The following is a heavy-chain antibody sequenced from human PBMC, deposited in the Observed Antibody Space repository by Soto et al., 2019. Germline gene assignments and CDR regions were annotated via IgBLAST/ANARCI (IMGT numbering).Heavy chain of an antibody. D-gene: IGHD1-26*01. CDR3: AKDPAGAGPDFDY. J-gene: IGHJ4*02. V-gene: IGHV3-23*01. Sequence: GGGLRLSCSASGFMVSSAALNWVRQAPGKGLEWVSAISGSGGSIYYADSVKGRFTISRDNSKNTLYLQMNSLRAEDTAIYYCAKDPAGAGPDFDYWGQGTLVTVSS. CDR1: GFMVSSAA. CDR2: ISGSGGSI.